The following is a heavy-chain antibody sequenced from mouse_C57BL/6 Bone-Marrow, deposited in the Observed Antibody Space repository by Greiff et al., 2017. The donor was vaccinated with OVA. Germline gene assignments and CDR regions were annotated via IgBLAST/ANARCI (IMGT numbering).Heavy chain of an antibody. Sequence: EVKLMESGGGLVQPGGSLKLSCAASGFTFSDYGMAWVRQAPRKGPEWVAFISNLAYSIYYADTVTGRFTISRENAKNTLYLEMSSLRSEDTAMYYCARRAASYGMDYWGQGTSVTVSS. CDR2: ISNLAYSI. J-gene: IGHJ4*01. V-gene: IGHV5-15*01. CDR1: GFTFSDYG. CDR3: ARRAASYGMDY.